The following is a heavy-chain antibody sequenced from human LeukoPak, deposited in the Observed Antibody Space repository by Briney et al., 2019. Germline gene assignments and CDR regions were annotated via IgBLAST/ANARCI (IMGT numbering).Heavy chain of an antibody. J-gene: IGHJ6*03. CDR1: GYTFTSYG. CDR3: ARDNGSGSFVYYYYMDV. D-gene: IGHD3-10*01. V-gene: IGHV1-18*01. Sequence: EASVKVSCKASGYTFTSYGISWVRQAPGRGLEWMGWISAYNGNTNYAQKLQGRVTMTTDTSTSTAYMELRSLRSDDTAVYYCARDNGSGSFVYYYYMDVWGKGTTVTISS. CDR2: ISAYNGNT.